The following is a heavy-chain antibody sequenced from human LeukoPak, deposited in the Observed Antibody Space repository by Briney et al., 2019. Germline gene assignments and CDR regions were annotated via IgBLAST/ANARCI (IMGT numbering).Heavy chain of an antibody. CDR3: ARGVTMIVVVIHDWYFDL. V-gene: IGHV4-34*01. Sequence: SETLSLTCAVYGGSFSGYYWSWIRQPPGKGLEWIGEINHSGSTNYNPSLKSRVTVSVDTSKNQFSLKLSSLTAADTAVYYCARGVTMIVVVIHDWYFDLWGRGTLVTVSS. J-gene: IGHJ2*01. CDR1: GGSFSGYY. D-gene: IGHD3-22*01. CDR2: INHSGST.